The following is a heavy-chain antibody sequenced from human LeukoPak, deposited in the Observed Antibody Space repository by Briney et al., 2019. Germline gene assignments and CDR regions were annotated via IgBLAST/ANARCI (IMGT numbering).Heavy chain of an antibody. Sequence: GGSLRLSCAISGFTVTSYSMNWVRQAPGKGLEWVSCFSISSTTYYADSVKGRFTISRDNSKNTLYLQMNSLRAEDTAVYYCARAPPPIGLSGYYYYMDVWGKGTTVTVSS. J-gene: IGHJ6*03. D-gene: IGHD3-10*01. CDR2: FSISSTT. CDR1: GFTVTSYS. V-gene: IGHV3-48*01. CDR3: ARAPPPIGLSGYYYYMDV.